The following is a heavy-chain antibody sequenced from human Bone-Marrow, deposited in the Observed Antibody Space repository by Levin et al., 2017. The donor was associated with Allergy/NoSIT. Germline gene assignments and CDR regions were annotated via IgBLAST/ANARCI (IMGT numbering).Heavy chain of an antibody. D-gene: IGHD1-26*01. CDR2: ILPIFGTV. V-gene: IGHV1-69*06. CDR1: GGTFNTYF. Sequence: ASVKVSCKPSGGTFNTYFMSWVRQAPGQGLEWMGGILPIFGTVKNAQKFQGRVTITADKSTGTAFMELSSLRYDDTAVYYCARERSGGSLFDIWGQGTMVTVSS. J-gene: IGHJ3*02. CDR3: ARERSGGSLFDI.